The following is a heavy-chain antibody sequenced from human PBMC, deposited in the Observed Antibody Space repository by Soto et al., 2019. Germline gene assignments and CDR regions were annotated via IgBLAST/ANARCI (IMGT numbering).Heavy chain of an antibody. V-gene: IGHV4-59*08. CDR1: GGSISSYY. CDR3: ARNDCSSTSCPFDY. CDR2: IYYSGST. J-gene: IGHJ4*02. D-gene: IGHD2-2*01. Sequence: SETLSLTCTVSGGSISSYYWSWIRQPPGKGLEWIGYIYYSGSTNYNPSLKSRVTISVDTSKNQFSLKLSSVAAADTAVYYCARNDCSSTSCPFDYWGQGNLVTVSS.